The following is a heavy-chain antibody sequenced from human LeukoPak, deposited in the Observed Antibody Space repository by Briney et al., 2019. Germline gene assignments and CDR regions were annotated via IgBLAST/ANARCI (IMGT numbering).Heavy chain of an antibody. CDR2: IKPDGSEK. V-gene: IGHV3-7*01. J-gene: IGHJ4*02. CDR1: GFILSNYW. Sequence: GGSLRLSCAASGFILSNYWMNWVRQAPGKGLEWVASIKPDGSEKYYVDSLRGRFTISRDDARNSLYLQMNSLRAEDTAVYYCAEGGYWGQGTLVTVSS. CDR3: AEGGY.